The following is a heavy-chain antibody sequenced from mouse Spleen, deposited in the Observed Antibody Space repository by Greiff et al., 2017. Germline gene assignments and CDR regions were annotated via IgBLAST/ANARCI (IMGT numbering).Heavy chain of an antibody. V-gene: IGHV1-61*01. J-gene: IGHJ2*01. CDR1: GYTFTSYW. CDR2: IYPSDSET. CDR3: ARGSPFDY. Sequence: VQLQQPGAELVRPGSSVKLSCKASGYTFTSYWMDWVKQRPGQGLEWIGNIYPSDSETHYNQKFKDKATLTVDKPSSTAYMQLSSLTSEDSAVYYCARGSPFDYWGQGTTLTVSS.